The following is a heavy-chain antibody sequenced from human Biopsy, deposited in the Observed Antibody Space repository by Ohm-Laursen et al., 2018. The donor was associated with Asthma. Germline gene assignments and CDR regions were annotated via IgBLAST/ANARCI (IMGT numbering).Heavy chain of an antibody. Sequence: SLRLSCAASGFAFRSYAMNWVRQAPGKGLEWVSGISGDAQRTYYEDSVKGRFTISRDNSKNTIYLQLNSLRAEDTAIYYCARVFESSEWGPFYHFGLDVWGQGTTVAVSS. CDR3: ARVFESSEWGPFYHFGLDV. J-gene: IGHJ6*02. CDR2: ISGDAQRT. V-gene: IGHV3-23*01. D-gene: IGHD6-25*01. CDR1: GFAFRSYA.